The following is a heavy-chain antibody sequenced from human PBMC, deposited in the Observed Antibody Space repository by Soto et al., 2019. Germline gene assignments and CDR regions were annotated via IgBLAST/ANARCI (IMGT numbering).Heavy chain of an antibody. V-gene: IGHV1-69*01. CDR2: IIPIFDTT. D-gene: IGHD2-15*01. Sequence: QVQLVQSGAEVKKPGSSVKVSCKASGGTFSSYAISWVRQAPGQGLEWMGGIIPIFDTTNYAQKFQGRVTLTADESTSTAYMELSSLRSEDTAVYYCARFGSDCSGGSCYSWGWFDPWGQGTLVIVSS. CDR3: ARFGSDCSGGSCYSWGWFDP. J-gene: IGHJ5*02. CDR1: GGTFSSYA.